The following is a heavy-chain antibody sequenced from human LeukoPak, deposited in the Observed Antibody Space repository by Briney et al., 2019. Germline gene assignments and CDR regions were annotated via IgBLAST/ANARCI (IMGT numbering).Heavy chain of an antibody. Sequence: GGSLRLSCAASGFTFSSYSLNWVRQAPGKGLEWVSVLYSGGSTYYADSVKGRFTISRDNSKNTLYLQMNSLRAEDTAVYYCARGTTIFGPLDYWGQGTLVTVSS. V-gene: IGHV3-66*02. CDR1: GFTFSSYS. CDR2: LYSGGST. D-gene: IGHD3-3*01. J-gene: IGHJ4*02. CDR3: ARGTTIFGPLDY.